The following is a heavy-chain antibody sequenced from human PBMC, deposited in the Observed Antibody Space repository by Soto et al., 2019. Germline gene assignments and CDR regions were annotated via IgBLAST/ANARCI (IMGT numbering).Heavy chain of an antibody. CDR3: TADLPTPIPQVDH. Sequence: PGGSLRLSCAASGFTFSSYGMHWVHQAPGKGLEWVAVIWYDGSNKYYADSVKGRFTISRDNSKNTLYLQMNSLRAEDTAVYYCTADLPTPIPQVDHWGQGTLVTVSS. V-gene: IGHV3-33*01. D-gene: IGHD2-21*01. CDR1: GFTFSSYG. J-gene: IGHJ4*02. CDR2: IWYDGSNK.